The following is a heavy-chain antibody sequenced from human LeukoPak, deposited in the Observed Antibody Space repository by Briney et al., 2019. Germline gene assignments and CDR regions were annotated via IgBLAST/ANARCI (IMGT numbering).Heavy chain of an antibody. CDR2: IYYSGST. J-gene: IGHJ5*02. CDR1: GGSISSSSYY. D-gene: IGHD2-15*01. CDR3: ARHYLCSCRSCYSLGFDP. Sequence: PSETLSLTCTVSGGSISSSSYYWGWIRQPPGKGLEWIGSIYYSGSTYYNPSLKSRVTISVATSKNQFSLKLSSVTAADTAVYYCARHYLCSCRSCYSLGFDPWGQGTLVTVSS. V-gene: IGHV4-39*01.